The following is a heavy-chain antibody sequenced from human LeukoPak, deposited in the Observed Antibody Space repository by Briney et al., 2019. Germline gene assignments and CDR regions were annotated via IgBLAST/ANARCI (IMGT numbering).Heavy chain of an antibody. V-gene: IGHV1-69*04. CDR2: IIPILGIA. D-gene: IGHD4-23*01. J-gene: IGHJ5*02. Sequence: SVNESCKASGGTFSSYAISWVRQAPGQGLEWMGRIIPILGIANYAQKLQGRVTITADKSTSTAYMELSSLRSEDTAVYYCARGSMTTVVTENWYDPWGQGALVTVSS. CDR3: ARGSMTTVVTENWYDP. CDR1: GGTFSSYA.